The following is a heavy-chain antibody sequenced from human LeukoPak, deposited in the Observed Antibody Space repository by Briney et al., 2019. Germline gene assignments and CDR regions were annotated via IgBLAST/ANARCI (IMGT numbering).Heavy chain of an antibody. CDR2: ISTSNGNT. V-gene: IGHV1-18*01. CDR3: ARDPYHRMGPPLDL. CDR1: GYTFMNYD. J-gene: IGHJ5*02. D-gene: IGHD1-14*01. Sequence: ASVKVSCRASGYTFMNYDMTWVRQAPGQGLEWMGRISTSNGNTDYAQKFQGKITMTTDTSTSTVFMELRSLRLDDTAVYYCARDPYHRMGPPLDLWGQGTLVIVSS.